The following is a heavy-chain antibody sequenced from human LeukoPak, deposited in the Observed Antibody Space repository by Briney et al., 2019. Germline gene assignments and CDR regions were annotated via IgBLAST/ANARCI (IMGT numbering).Heavy chain of an antibody. CDR3: ARDGQLDGGLDP. CDR2: INPSGGST. Sequence: GASVKVSCTASGYTFTSYYMHWVRQAPGQGLEWMGIINPSGGSTSYAQKFQGRVTMTRDTSTSTVYMELSSLRSEDTAVYYCARDGQLDGGLDPWGQGTLVTVSS. J-gene: IGHJ5*02. CDR1: GYTFTSYY. V-gene: IGHV1-46*01. D-gene: IGHD2-2*01.